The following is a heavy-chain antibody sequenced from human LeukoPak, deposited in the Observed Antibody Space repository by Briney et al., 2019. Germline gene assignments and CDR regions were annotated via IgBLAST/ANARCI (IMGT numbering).Heavy chain of an antibody. CDR2: NYHSGSN. CDR1: GGPISCSNW. CDR3: ARRTRGDMLTGYTAMDAFDI. J-gene: IGHJ3*02. V-gene: IGHV4-4*02. Sequence: PSETLSLTCAVSGGPISCSNWWSWVRQPPGEGLGWIGENYHSGSNNYNPSLKSRGTISVDKSKNQFSLKLSSVTAADTAVYYCARRTRGDMLTGYTAMDAFDIWGQGTMVTVSS. D-gene: IGHD3-9*01.